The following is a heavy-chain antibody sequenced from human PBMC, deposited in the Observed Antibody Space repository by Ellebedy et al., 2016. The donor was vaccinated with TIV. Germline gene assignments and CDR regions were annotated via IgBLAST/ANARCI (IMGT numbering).Heavy chain of an antibody. Sequence: PGGSLRLSCAASGFTFSDYWMSWVRQTPGKGLEWIACISSRGDTVYHADSLQGRFIISRDNAKNTVSLHMNSLRAEDTAVYFCSRGWSTPDSWGQGTLVIVSS. CDR1: GFTFSDYW. J-gene: IGHJ4*02. CDR2: ISSRGDTV. D-gene: IGHD2-15*01. CDR3: SRGWSTPDS. V-gene: IGHV3-11*04.